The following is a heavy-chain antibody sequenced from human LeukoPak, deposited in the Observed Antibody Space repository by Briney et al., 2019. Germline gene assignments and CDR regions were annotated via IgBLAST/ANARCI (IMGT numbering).Heavy chain of an antibody. Sequence: ASVKVSCKASGGTFSSYAISWVRQAPGQGLEWMGRIIPVLGISNHAQRFQGRVTITADKSTSTAYMELSSLRSEDTAVFYCARGGHDYGDYSLYYYNMDVWGQGTTVTVSS. J-gene: IGHJ6*02. V-gene: IGHV1-69*04. CDR3: ARGGHDYGDYSLYYYNMDV. D-gene: IGHD4-17*01. CDR1: GGTFSSYA. CDR2: IIPVLGIS.